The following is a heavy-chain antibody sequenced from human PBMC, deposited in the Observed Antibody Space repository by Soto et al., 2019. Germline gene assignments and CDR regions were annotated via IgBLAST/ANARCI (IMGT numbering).Heavy chain of an antibody. CDR2: ISSSSSYI. V-gene: IGHV3-21*01. CDR3: ARERRELLLSDY. D-gene: IGHD1-26*01. CDR1: GFTFSSYS. Sequence: EVQLVESGGGLVKPGGSLRLSCAASGFTFSSYSMNWVRQAPGKGLEWVSSISSSSSYIYYADSVKGRFTISRDNAKNSLYLQMNSLRAEDTAVYYCARERRELLLSDYWGQGTLVTVSS. J-gene: IGHJ4*02.